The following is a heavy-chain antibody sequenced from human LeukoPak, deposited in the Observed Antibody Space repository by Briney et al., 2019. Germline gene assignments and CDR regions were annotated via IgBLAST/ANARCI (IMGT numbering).Heavy chain of an antibody. CDR2: ISGSGSST. J-gene: IGHJ4*02. CDR1: GFTLSSYA. Sequence: PGGSLRLSCAASGFTLSSYAMSWVRLAPGKGLEWVSPISGSGSSTYYADSVKGRFTISRDNSKNTLYLQMNSLRAEDTAVYYCANGVAVASPYYFDYWGQGTLVNVSS. V-gene: IGHV3-23*01. CDR3: ANGVAVASPYYFDY. D-gene: IGHD6-19*01.